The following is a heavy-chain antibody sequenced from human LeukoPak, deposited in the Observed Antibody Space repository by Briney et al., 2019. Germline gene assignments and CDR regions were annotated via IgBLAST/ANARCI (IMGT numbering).Heavy chain of an antibody. CDR3: AKRIRDSSGYYYFDH. Sequence: PGGSLRLSCAASGFTFSASNMNWVRQAPEKGLEWVSSISSGSSAIYYADSVKGRFTISRDNSKNTLYLQMNSLRAEDTAVYYCAKRIRDSSGYYYFDHWGQGTLVTVSS. CDR1: GFTFSASN. D-gene: IGHD3-22*01. CDR2: ISSGSSAI. J-gene: IGHJ4*02. V-gene: IGHV3-48*01.